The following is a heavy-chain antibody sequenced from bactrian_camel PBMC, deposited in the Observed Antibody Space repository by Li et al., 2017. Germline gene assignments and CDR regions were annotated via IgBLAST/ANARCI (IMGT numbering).Heavy chain of an antibody. CDR3: AVDFEFGMTADQALAVLGTLFEYRN. D-gene: IGHD3*01. CDR1: TPVAC. Sequence: QVQLVESGGGSVQAGGSLTLSCSASTPVACMGWFRQVPGKDPEEVAALSSNGEKWYGDSVKGRFTISKDDSKNTLYLHMNDLKPEDTAIYYCAVDFEFGMTADQALAVLGTLFEYRNWGQGTQVTVS. CDR2: LSSNGEK. V-gene: IGHV3S53*01. J-gene: IGHJ4*01.